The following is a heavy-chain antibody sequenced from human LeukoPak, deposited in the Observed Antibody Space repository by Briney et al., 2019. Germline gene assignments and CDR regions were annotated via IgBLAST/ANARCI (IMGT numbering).Heavy chain of an antibody. V-gene: IGHV4-31*03. CDR3: ARDALYYYDSSGTSLYYYYYYGMDV. J-gene: IGHJ6*02. D-gene: IGHD3-22*01. Sequence: SETLSLTCTVSGGSISSGGYYWSWIRQHPGKGLEWIGYIYYSGSTYYNPSLKSRVTISVDTSKNQFSLKLSSVTAADTAVYYCARDALYYYDSSGTSLYYYYYYGMDVWGQGTTVTVSS. CDR2: IYYSGST. CDR1: GGSISSGGYY.